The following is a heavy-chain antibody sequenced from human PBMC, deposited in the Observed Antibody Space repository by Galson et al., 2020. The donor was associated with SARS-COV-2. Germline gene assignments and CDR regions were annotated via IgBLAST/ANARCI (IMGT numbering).Heavy chain of an antibody. D-gene: IGHD4-17*01. V-gene: IGHV2-26*01. CDR3: ARIEGTTVTTRWFDP. CDR2: IFSNDEK. J-gene: IGHJ5*02. Sequence: SGPTLVKPTETLTLTCTVSGFSLSNARMGVSWIRQPPGKALEWLAHIFSNDEKSYSTSLKSRLTISKDTSKSQVVLTMTNMDPVDTATYYCARIEGTTVTTRWFDPWGQGTLVTVSS. CDR1: GFSLSNARMG.